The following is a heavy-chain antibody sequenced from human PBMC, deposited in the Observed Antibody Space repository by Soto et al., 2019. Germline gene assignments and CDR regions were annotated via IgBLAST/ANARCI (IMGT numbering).Heavy chain of an antibody. CDR2: IYYSGST. J-gene: IGHJ6*02. CDR1: GGSISSGDYY. Sequence: SATLSLTCTVSGGSISSGDYYWSWIRQPPGKGLEWIGYIYYSGSTYYNPSLKSRVTISVDTSKNQFSLKLSSVTAADTAVYYCARDQGCSSTSCYTYYYYGMDAWGQGTTVTVSS. V-gene: IGHV4-30-4*01. D-gene: IGHD2-2*02. CDR3: ARDQGCSSTSCYTYYYYGMDA.